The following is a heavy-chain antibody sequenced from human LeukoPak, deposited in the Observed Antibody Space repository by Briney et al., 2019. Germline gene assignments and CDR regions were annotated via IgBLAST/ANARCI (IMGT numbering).Heavy chain of an antibody. J-gene: IGHJ4*02. CDR2: IASDGSST. V-gene: IGHV3-74*01. CDR1: GFTFSSYW. CDR3: AGRVTGYSSGYVY. Sequence: GGSLRLSCAASGFTFSSYWMNWVRQAPGKGLVWVSRIASDGSSTTYADSVKGRFSISRDNSENTVYLQMNNLRAEDTAVYYCAGRVTGYSSGYVYWGQGTLVTVSS. D-gene: IGHD5-18*01.